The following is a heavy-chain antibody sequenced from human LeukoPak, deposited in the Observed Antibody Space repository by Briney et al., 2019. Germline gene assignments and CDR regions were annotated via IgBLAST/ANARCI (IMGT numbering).Heavy chain of an antibody. J-gene: IGHJ4*02. Sequence: GGSLRLSCAASGFTFSSYSMNWVRQAPGKGLEWVSFISSSSSYIYYADSLKGRFTISRDNAKNSLYLQMNSLRAEDTAVYYCARGEWSSSPFDYWGQGTLVTVSS. CDR1: GFTFSSYS. D-gene: IGHD6-6*01. CDR2: ISSSSSYI. V-gene: IGHV3-21*01. CDR3: ARGEWSSSPFDY.